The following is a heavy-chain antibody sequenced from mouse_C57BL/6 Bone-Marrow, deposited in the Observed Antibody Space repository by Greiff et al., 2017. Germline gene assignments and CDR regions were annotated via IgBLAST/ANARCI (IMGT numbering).Heavy chain of an antibody. Sequence: EVKLMESGGGLVKPGGSLKLSCAASGFTFSSYAMSWVRQTPEKRLEWVATFSDGGSYTYYPDNVKGRFTISRDHAKHNLYLPMSHLKSEDTTMYYCARRGPFYFAIAYWGQVTLVTVSA. CDR2: FSDGGSYT. CDR1: GFTFSSYA. D-gene: IGHD2-1*01. V-gene: IGHV5-4*03. J-gene: IGHJ3*01. CDR3: ARRGPFYFAIAY.